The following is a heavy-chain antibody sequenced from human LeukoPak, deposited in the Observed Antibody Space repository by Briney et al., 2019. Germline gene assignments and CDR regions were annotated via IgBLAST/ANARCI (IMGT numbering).Heavy chain of an antibody. CDR1: GGSISSSSYY. J-gene: IGHJ4*02. V-gene: IGHV4-39*01. CDR3: ATEKEPIAAAGTDY. Sequence: SETLSLTCTVSGGSISSSSYYWGWIRQPPGKGLEWIGSIYYSGSTYYNPSLKSRVTITVDTSKNQFSLKLSSVTAADTAVYYCATEKEPIAAAGTDYWGQGTLVTVSS. D-gene: IGHD6-13*01. CDR2: IYYSGST.